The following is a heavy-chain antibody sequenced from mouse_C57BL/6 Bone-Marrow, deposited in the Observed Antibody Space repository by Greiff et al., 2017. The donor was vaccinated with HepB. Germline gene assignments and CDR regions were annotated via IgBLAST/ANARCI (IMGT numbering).Heavy chain of an antibody. Sequence: VQLQQSGAELVRPGASVKLSCTASGFNIKDDYMHWVKQRPEQGLEWIGWIDPENGDTEYASKFQGKATITADTSSNTAYLQLSSLTSEDTAVYYCTPMVTPWFAYWGPGTLVTVSA. CDR1: GFNIKDDY. CDR3: TPMVTPWFAY. CDR2: IDPENGDT. J-gene: IGHJ3*01. V-gene: IGHV14-4*01. D-gene: IGHD2-3*01.